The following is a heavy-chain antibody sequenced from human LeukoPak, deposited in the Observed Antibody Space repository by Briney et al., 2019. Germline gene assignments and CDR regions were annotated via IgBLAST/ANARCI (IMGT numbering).Heavy chain of an antibody. J-gene: IGHJ4*02. Sequence: GGSLRLSCAASGFTFSSYGMHWVRQAPGKGLEWVAFIRYDGSNKYYADSVKGRFTIPRDNSKNTLYLQMNSLRAEDTAVYYCATVDHYYDSSGYPFDYWGQGTLVTVSS. V-gene: IGHV3-30*02. CDR3: ATVDHYYDSSGYPFDY. CDR1: GFTFSSYG. D-gene: IGHD3-22*01. CDR2: IRYDGSNK.